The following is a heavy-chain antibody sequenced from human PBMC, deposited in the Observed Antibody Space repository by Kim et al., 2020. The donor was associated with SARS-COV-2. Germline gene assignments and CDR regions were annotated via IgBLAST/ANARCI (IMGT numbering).Heavy chain of an antibody. CDR3: AKDMSPYSSSCGY. D-gene: IGHD6-13*01. J-gene: IGHJ4*02. CDR2: ISWNSGSI. Sequence: GGSLRLSCAVSGFTFGDYAMHWVRQAPGKGLGWVSGISWNSGSIGYADSVKGRFTISRDNAKNSLYLQMNSLRAEDTALYYCAKDMSPYSSSCGYWGQGTLVTVSS. CDR1: GFTFGDYA. V-gene: IGHV3-9*01.